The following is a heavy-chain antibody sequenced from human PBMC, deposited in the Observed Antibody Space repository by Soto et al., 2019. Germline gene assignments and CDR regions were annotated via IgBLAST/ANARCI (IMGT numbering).Heavy chain of an antibody. V-gene: IGHV4-39*01. Sequence: SETLSLTCTVSGGSISSSSYYWGWIRQPPGKGLEWIGSIYYSGSTYYNPSLKSRVTISVDTSKNQFSLKLSSVTAADTAVYYCAGFGLFPPYYYGMDVWGQGTTVTVSS. CDR2: IYYSGST. CDR1: GGSISSSSYY. J-gene: IGHJ6*02. CDR3: AGFGLFPPYYYGMDV. D-gene: IGHD3-22*01.